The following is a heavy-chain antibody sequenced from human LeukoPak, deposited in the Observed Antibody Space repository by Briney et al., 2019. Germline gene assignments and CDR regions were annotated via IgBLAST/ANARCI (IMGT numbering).Heavy chain of an antibody. Sequence: SETLSLTCTVSGYSISSGYYWGWIRQPPGKGLEWIGSIYHSGSTYYNPSLKSRVTISVDTSKNQFSLKLSSVTAADTAVYYCGRDNSVEDTAWWFDPWGQGTLVTVSS. D-gene: IGHD4-23*01. CDR1: GYSISSGYY. J-gene: IGHJ5*02. CDR2: IYHSGST. V-gene: IGHV4-38-2*02. CDR3: GRDNSVEDTAWWFDP.